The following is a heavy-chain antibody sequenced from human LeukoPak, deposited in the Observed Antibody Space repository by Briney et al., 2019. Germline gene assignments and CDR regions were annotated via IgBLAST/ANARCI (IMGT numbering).Heavy chain of an antibody. CDR3: ARSLIPPRGYSGYDFDY. Sequence: SVKVSCKASGGTFSSYAISWVRQAPGQGLEWMGGIIPIFGTANYAQKFQGRVTITADESTSTAYMELRSLRSDDTAVYYCARSLIPPRGYSGYDFDYWGQGTLVTVSS. V-gene: IGHV1-69*13. J-gene: IGHJ4*02. CDR2: IIPIFGTA. D-gene: IGHD5-12*01. CDR1: GGTFSSYA.